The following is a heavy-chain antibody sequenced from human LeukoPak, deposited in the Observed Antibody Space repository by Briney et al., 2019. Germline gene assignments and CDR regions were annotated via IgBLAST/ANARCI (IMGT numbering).Heavy chain of an antibody. CDR3: ARDPYYYDSSGDPSFDY. CDR1: GYTFTGYY. J-gene: IGHJ4*02. D-gene: IGHD3-22*01. CDR2: INPNSGGT. V-gene: IGHV1-2*02. Sequence: ASVKVSCKASGYTFTGYYMHWVRQAPGQGLEWMGWINPNSGGTNYAQKFQGRVTMTRDTSISTAYMELSRLRSDDTAVYYCARDPYYYDSSGDPSFDYWGQGTLVTVSS.